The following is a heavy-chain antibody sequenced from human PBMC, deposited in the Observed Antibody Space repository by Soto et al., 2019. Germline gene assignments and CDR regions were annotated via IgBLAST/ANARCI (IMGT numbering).Heavy chain of an antibody. CDR3: AKDRGLAESGRWSHYYYGMDV. D-gene: IGHD1-26*01. CDR2: ISTDGSSK. CDR1: GFTLTNNG. Sequence: GGSLSLSCVASGFTLTNNGMHWVRQAPGQGLERVAVISTDGSSKYYGGSVRGRFTISRDNSKNTLFLEMNSLRSEDTAVYYCAKDRGLAESGRWSHYYYGMDVWGQGTTVTVSS. J-gene: IGHJ6*02. V-gene: IGHV3-30*18.